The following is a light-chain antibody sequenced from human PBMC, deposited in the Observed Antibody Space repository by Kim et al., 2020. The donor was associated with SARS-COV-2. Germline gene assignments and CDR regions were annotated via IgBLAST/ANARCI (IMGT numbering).Light chain of an antibody. J-gene: IGKJ2*01. Sequence: SASVGDRVTITCRASQSITRWLAWHQQKPGKAPKLLIFDASSLKSGVPSRFSGSGSGTEFTLTISSLQPDDFATYYCQQYDSHSYTFGPGTKLEI. CDR2: DAS. CDR3: QQYDSHSYT. CDR1: QSITRW. V-gene: IGKV1-5*01.